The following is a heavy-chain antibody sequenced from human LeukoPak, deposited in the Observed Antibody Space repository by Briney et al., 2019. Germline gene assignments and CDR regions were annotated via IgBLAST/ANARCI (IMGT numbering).Heavy chain of an antibody. CDR1: GGSISRYY. CDR2: IYYSGST. D-gene: IGHD6-19*01. J-gene: IGHJ3*02. Sequence: SETLSLTCTVSGGSISRYYGSWIRQPPGKGLEWIGYIYYSGSTNYNPSLKSRVTISVDTSKNQFSLKLSSVTAADTAVYYCARHSSIAVAGTQAFDIWGQGTMVTVSS. V-gene: IGHV4-59*08. CDR3: ARHSSIAVAGTQAFDI.